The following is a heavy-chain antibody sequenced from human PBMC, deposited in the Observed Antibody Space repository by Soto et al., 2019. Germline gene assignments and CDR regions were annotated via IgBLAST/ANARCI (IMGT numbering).Heavy chain of an antibody. CDR2: IYSGGST. D-gene: IGHD3-9*01. J-gene: IGHJ4*02. CDR1: GFTVISNY. CDR3: AKDRQFRSYYESAGHYNN. Sequence: GGSLRLSCAASGFTVISNYMSWVRQAPGKGLEWVSVIYSGGSTYYADSVRGRFTISRDNSKNTLYLQLNSLGAEDTAIYYCAKDRQFRSYYESAGHYNNWGQGTLVTVSS. V-gene: IGHV3-53*01.